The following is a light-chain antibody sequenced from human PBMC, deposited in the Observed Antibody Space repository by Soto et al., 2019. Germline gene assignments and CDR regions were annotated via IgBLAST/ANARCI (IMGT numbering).Light chain of an antibody. CDR2: DAS. CDR3: PQYDHLPVTL. V-gene: IGKV1-33*01. Sequence: DIQMTQSPSSLSASVGDRVAFTCQASQDITTYLSCYQRKPGRAPKLLVYDASNLETGVPSRFSGSGSATDSTFTISSLQPEDIATCCCPQYDHLPVTLFGQGTRLEIK. J-gene: IGKJ5*01. CDR1: QDITTY.